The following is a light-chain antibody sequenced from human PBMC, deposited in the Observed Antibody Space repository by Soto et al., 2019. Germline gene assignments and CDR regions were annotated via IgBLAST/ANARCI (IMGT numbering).Light chain of an antibody. CDR3: RKYNSAPWP. Sequence: DIPMTQSPSSLSASVGDRVTITCRASQDISHYLAWYQQKPGKVPKLLIYAASTLQSGVPSRFSGSESETDFPLTISSRQPEDVATYYCRKYNSAPWPFGKGTKVEIK. CDR1: QDISHY. CDR2: AAS. J-gene: IGKJ1*01. V-gene: IGKV1-27*01.